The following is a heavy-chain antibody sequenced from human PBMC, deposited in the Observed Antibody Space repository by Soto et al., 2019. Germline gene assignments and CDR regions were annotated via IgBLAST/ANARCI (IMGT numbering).Heavy chain of an antibody. J-gene: IGHJ5*01. CDR1: GLTFSNYA. CDR2: ISGSGGGT. Sequence: EVQLLESGGGLVQPGGSLRLSCAASGLTFSNYAMNWVRQAPEKGLEWVSGISGSGGGTYYADSVKGRFTISRDNSKNTLYLHMNNVRGEDSARYYCPKDPRPYCSSTACYSWFDSWGQGTLVTVSS. V-gene: IGHV3-23*01. D-gene: IGHD2-2*01. CDR3: PKDPRPYCSSTACYSWFDS.